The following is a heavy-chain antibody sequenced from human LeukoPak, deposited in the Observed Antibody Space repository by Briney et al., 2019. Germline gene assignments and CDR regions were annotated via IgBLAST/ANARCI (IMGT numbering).Heavy chain of an antibody. CDR3: ARGVGARPPPL. CDR1: GGSISSYY. V-gene: IGHV4-59*01. J-gene: IGHJ2*01. CDR2: IYYSGST. D-gene: IGHD1-26*01. Sequence: SETLSLTCTVSGGSISSYYWSWIRQPPGKGLEWIGYIYYSGSTNYNPPLKSRVTISVDTSKKQFSLKLSSVTAADTAVYYCARGVGARPPPLWGRGTLITVSS.